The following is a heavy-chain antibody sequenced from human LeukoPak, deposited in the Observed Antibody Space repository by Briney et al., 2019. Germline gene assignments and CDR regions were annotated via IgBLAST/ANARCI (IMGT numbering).Heavy chain of an antibody. J-gene: IGHJ4*02. CDR1: GGTFSSYA. Sequence: ASVKVSCKASGGTFSSYAISWVRQAPGQGLEWMGIINPSGGSTSYAQKFQGRVTMTRDTSTSTVYMELSSLRSDDTAVYYCARDAYYYDSSGYYYYWGQGTLVTVSS. CDR2: INPSGGST. V-gene: IGHV1-46*01. D-gene: IGHD3-22*01. CDR3: ARDAYYYDSSGYYYY.